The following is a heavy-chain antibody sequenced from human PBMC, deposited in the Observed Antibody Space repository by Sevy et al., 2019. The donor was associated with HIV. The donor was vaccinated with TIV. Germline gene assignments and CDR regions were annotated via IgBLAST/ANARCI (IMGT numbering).Heavy chain of an antibody. J-gene: IGHJ4*02. V-gene: IGHV1-69*01. CDR3: ARTDYYDSSGYFYFDY. D-gene: IGHD3-22*01. CDR2: IIPLFGTT. CDR1: GGTFSTSP. Sequence: ASVKVSCKASGGTFSTSPINWVRQAPGQGLEWMGGIIPLFGTTKYAQKFQGRVRIIADESTNTAFLEMNNLRSEDTAVYYCARTDYYDSSGYFYFDYWGQGTLVTVSS.